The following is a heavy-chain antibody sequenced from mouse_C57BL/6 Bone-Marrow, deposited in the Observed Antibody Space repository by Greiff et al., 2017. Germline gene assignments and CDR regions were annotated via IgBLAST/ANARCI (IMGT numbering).Heavy chain of an antibody. Sequence: VQLKESGPGLVKPSQSLSLTCSVTGYSITSGYYWNWIRQFPGNKLEWMGYISYDGSNNYNPSLKNRISITRDTSKNQFFLKLNSVTTEDTATYYCARERYCGTWAMDYWGQGTSVTVSS. V-gene: IGHV3-6*01. CDR2: ISYDGSN. J-gene: IGHJ4*01. D-gene: IGHD1-1*01. CDR3: ARERYCGTWAMDY. CDR1: GYSITSGYY.